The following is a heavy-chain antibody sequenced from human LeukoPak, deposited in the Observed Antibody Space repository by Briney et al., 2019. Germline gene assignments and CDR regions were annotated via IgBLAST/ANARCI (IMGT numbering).Heavy chain of an antibody. CDR1: GYTFTVYY. CDR3: ARDLFLGNVAAAGTGY. CDR2: INPTTGDT. D-gene: IGHD6-13*01. Sequence: ASVKVSCKTSGYTFTVYYLHWVRQAPGQGLEWMGRINPTTGDTDYAQRFQGRVTMTRDTSISTAYMELSRLRSDDTALYYCARDLFLGNVAAAGTGYWGQGTLVTVSS. V-gene: IGHV1-2*06. J-gene: IGHJ4*02.